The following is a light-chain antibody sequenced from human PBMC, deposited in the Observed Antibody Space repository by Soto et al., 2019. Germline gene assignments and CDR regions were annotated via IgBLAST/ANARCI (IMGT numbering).Light chain of an antibody. CDR1: QSISNH. J-gene: IGKJ1*01. V-gene: IGKV1-39*01. Sequence: DIQMTQSPSSLSASVGDRVIITCRASQSISNHLNWYQQKPGKAPKLLIFAASSLQSGVPSRFSGSRSGPDFTLTIGSLQPEDFATYYCQQYNSYRTFGQGTKVDIK. CDR3: QQYNSYRT. CDR2: AAS.